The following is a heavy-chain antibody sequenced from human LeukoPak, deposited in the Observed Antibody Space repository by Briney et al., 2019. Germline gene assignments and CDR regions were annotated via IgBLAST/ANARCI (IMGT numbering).Heavy chain of an antibody. CDR2: IYYSGST. CDR1: GGSISSYD. Sequence: PSETLSLTCTVSGGSISSYDWSWIRQPPGKGLEWIGYIYYSGSTNYNPSLKSRVTISVDTSKNQFSLKLSSVTAADTAVYYCAREGGPYDLPPPIFDYWGQGTLVTVSS. D-gene: IGHD3/OR15-3a*01. J-gene: IGHJ4*02. CDR3: AREGGPYDLPPPIFDY. V-gene: IGHV4-59*01.